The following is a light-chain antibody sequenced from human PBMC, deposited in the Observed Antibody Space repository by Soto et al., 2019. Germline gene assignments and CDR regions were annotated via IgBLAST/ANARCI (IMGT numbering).Light chain of an antibody. CDR2: GAS. CDR1: QRISTW. J-gene: IGKJ1*01. V-gene: IGKV1-5*01. CDR3: QQYRSYGT. Sequence: DIQLTQSPSPLTASGGDGVTITCRASQRISTWLAWYQQKPGKAPRLLISGASSWDTGVPSRFSGSGSGTEFTLTINSLQPDDFAAYYCQQYRSYGTFGQGTKVDIK.